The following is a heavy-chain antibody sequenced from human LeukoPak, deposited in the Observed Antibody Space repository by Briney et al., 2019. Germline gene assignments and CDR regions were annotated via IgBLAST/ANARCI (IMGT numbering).Heavy chain of an antibody. J-gene: IGHJ1*01. CDR2: INHSGST. Sequence: PSETLSLTCAVYGGSFSGYYWSWIRQPPGKGPEWIGEINHSGSTNYNPSLKSRVTISVDASKNQSSLKLSSVTAADTAVYYCARGRPGQHWGQGTLVTVSS. CDR1: GGSFSGYY. CDR3: ARGRPGQH. V-gene: IGHV4-34*01.